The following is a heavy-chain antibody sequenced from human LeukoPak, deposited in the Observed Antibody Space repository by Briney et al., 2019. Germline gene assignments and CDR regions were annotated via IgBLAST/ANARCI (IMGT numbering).Heavy chain of an antibody. Sequence: PGGSLRLSCAASGFTFSSYGMSWVRQAPGKGLEWVSGISGSGGSTYHADSVKGRFTISRDNSKSTLSLQMNSLRAEDTAVYYCANGYSYGIDWGQGTLVTVSS. V-gene: IGHV3-23*01. D-gene: IGHD5-18*01. CDR2: ISGSGGST. CDR1: GFTFSSYG. CDR3: ANGYSYGID. J-gene: IGHJ4*02.